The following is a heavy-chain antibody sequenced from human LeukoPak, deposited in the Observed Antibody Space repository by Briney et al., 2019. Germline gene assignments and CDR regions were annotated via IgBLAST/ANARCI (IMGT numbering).Heavy chain of an antibody. CDR2: ISAYNGNT. D-gene: IGHD5-24*01. Sequence: GASVKVSCKASGYTFTGYYMHWVRQAPGQGLEWMGWISAYNGNTNYAQKFRGRVTMTTDTSTSTAYMELRSLRSDDTAVYYCASLKTDGYFDYWGQGTLVTVPS. J-gene: IGHJ4*02. V-gene: IGHV1-18*04. CDR3: ASLKTDGYFDY. CDR1: GYTFTGYY.